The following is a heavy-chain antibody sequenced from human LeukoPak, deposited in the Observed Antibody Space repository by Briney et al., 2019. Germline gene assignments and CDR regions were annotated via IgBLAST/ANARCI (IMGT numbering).Heavy chain of an antibody. CDR3: ARETPIWFGEGNWFDP. CDR1: GGSTSSYY. D-gene: IGHD3-10*01. Sequence: SETLSLTCTVSGGSTSSYYWSWIRQPPGKGLEWIGYIYYSGSTNYNPSLKSRVTISVDTSKNQFSLKLSSVTAADTAVYYCARETPIWFGEGNWFDPWGQGTLVTVSS. J-gene: IGHJ5*02. V-gene: IGHV4-59*01. CDR2: IYYSGST.